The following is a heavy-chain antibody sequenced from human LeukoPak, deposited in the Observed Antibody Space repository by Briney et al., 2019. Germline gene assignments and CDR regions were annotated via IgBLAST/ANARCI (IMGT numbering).Heavy chain of an antibody. V-gene: IGHV4-38-2*01. CDR2: IYHSGST. CDR3: ARHSGIAAHRGGYFDY. CDR1: GYSISSGYY. J-gene: IGHJ4*02. Sequence: SETLSLTCAVSGYSISSGYYWGWIRQPPGKGLEWIGSIYHSGSTYYNPSLKSRVTISVDTSKNQFSLKLSSVTAADTGVYYCARHSGIAAHRGGYFDYWGQGTLVTVSS. D-gene: IGHD6-6*01.